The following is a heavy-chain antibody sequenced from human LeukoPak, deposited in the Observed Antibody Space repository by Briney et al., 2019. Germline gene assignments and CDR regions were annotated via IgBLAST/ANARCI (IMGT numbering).Heavy chain of an antibody. CDR2: IYPSRDST. CDR3: AKDVVPDSGWALDS. J-gene: IGHJ4*02. D-gene: IGHD6-19*01. Sequence: PGASLRLALATSFFTFNTYSMTSVRQRPRNGLHTVSSIYPSRDSTFYADSVTGRFTISRDHSQHTLYLQMRSLRTEHTAIYYRAKDVVPDSGWALDSWAQATLATVS. V-gene: IGHV3-23*01. CDR1: FFTFNTYS.